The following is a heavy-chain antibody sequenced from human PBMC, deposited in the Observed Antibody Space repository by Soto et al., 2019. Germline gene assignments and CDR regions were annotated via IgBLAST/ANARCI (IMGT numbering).Heavy chain of an antibody. Sequence: EVQLVESGGALVQPGGSLRLSCAASGFTFSSYWMHWVRQAPGKGLVWVSRINSDVSSTSYADSVKGRFTISRDNAKNTVYLQMKSLRDEDTAVYYCASVSVAGTWYFDLWGRGTLVTVSS. D-gene: IGHD6-19*01. V-gene: IGHV3-74*01. J-gene: IGHJ2*01. CDR2: INSDVSST. CDR3: ASVSVAGTWYFDL. CDR1: GFTFSSYW.